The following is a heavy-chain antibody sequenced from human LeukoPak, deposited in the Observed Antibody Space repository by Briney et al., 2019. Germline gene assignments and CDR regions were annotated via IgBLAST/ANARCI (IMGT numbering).Heavy chain of an antibody. J-gene: IGHJ4*02. Sequence: GGSLRLSCTASGFAFDEHGMSWVRQVPGKGLEWVANIKYDGSDKYYVDSVKGRFTISRDNAKNSLYLQMNSLRAEDAAVYYCVRWGSGNYYRYFDYWGQGTQVTVSS. CDR2: IKYDGSDK. D-gene: IGHD3-10*01. CDR1: GFAFDEHG. CDR3: VRWGSGNYYRYFDY. V-gene: IGHV3-7*01.